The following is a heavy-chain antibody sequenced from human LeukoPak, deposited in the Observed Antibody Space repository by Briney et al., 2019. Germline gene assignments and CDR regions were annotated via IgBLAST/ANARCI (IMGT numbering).Heavy chain of an antibody. V-gene: IGHV3-48*04. CDR3: ARLPAYCSSTSCYYDY. J-gene: IGHJ4*02. CDR1: GFTFSSNS. CDR2: ISSASGSI. Sequence: GSLRLSCVASGFTFSSNSMNWVRQAPGKGLEWVSYISSASGSIYYADSVKGRFTVSRDNAKNSLFLQMNSLRAEDTAVYYCARLPAYCSSTSCYYDYWGQGTLVTVSS. D-gene: IGHD2-2*01.